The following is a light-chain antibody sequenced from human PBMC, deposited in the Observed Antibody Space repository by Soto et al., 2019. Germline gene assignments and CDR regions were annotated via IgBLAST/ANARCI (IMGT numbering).Light chain of an antibody. V-gene: IGLV2-14*01. CDR1: SSDVGGYNY. CDR3: SSYTSSSTLG. CDR2: DVS. Sequence: QSVLTQPASVSGSPGQSITISCTGTSSDVGGYNYVSWYQQHPGKAPKLMIYDVSNRPSGVSNRFSGSKSGNTASLTISGLQAEDEAGYYCSSYTSSSTLGFGGGTKLTVL. J-gene: IGLJ2*01.